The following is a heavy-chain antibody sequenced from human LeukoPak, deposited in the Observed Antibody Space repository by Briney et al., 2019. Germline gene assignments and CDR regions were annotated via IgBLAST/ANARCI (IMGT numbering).Heavy chain of an antibody. CDR1: GFTFNTYA. Sequence: TGGSLRLSCAASGFTFNTYAMHWVRQAPGKGREWMTFIQAGGDEYYYAESVKGRFTVSRDNSKNTLYLQMNGLRPEDTAVYYCARDTPGYGGDDFDYWGQGALVTVSS. CDR3: ARDTPGYGGDDFDY. J-gene: IGHJ4*02. V-gene: IGHV3-30*02. CDR2: IQAGGDEY. D-gene: IGHD4-23*01.